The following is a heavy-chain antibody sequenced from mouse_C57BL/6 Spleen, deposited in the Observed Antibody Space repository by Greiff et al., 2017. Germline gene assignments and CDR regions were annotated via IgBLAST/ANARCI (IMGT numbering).Heavy chain of an antibody. V-gene: IGHV5-9*01. Sequence: DVKLVESGGGLVKPGGSLKLSCAASGFTFSSYTMSWVRQTPEKRLEWVATISGGGGNTYYPDSVKGRFTISRDNAKNTLYLQMSSLRSEDTALYYCASPNYYGSSYDWYFDVWGTGTTVTVSS. CDR3: ASPNYYGSSYDWYFDV. J-gene: IGHJ1*03. CDR1: GFTFSSYT. D-gene: IGHD1-1*01. CDR2: ISGGGGNT.